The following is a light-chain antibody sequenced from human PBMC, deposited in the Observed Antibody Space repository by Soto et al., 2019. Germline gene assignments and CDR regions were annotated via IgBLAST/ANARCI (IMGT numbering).Light chain of an antibody. CDR2: EVS. J-gene: IGLJ1*01. CDR3: CSYAGSNNLI. V-gene: IGLV2-8*01. CDR1: SSDIGAYNY. Sequence: QSVLTQPPSASGSPGQSVTISCTGTSSDIGAYNYVSWYQQYPGKAPKLMIFEVSKRPSGVPDRFSGSKSGNTASLTVSGLQAEDEADYYCCSYAGSNNLIFETGTKLTVL.